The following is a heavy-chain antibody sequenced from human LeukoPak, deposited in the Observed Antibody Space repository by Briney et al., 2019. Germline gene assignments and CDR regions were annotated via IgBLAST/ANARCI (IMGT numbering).Heavy chain of an antibody. CDR1: GFTFDDYG. Sequence: GGSLRLSCAASGFTFDDYGMSWVRQAPGKGLEWVSGINWNGGSTGYVDFVKGRFTVSRDNAKNSLYLQMDSLRAEDTALYYCARDHHCSSATCPSDYWGQGTLVTVSS. CDR2: INWNGGST. CDR3: ARDHHCSSATCPSDY. J-gene: IGHJ4*02. D-gene: IGHD2-2*01. V-gene: IGHV3-20*04.